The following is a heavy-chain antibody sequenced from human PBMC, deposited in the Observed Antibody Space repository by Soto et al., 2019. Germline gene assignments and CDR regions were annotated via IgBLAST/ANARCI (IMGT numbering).Heavy chain of an antibody. CDR1: GGSVSSGSYY. J-gene: IGHJ6*02. D-gene: IGHD1-1*01. CDR3: ARDRGTKHRHGMDV. V-gene: IGHV4-61*01. Sequence: PSETLSLTCTVSGGSVSSGSYYWGWIRQPPGKGLEWIGYIYYSGSTNYNPSLKSRVTISVDTSKNQFSLKLSSVTAADTAVYYCARDRGTKHRHGMDVWGQGTTVTVSS. CDR2: IYYSGST.